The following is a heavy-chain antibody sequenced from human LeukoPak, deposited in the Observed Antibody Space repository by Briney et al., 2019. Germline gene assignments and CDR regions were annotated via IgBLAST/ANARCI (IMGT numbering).Heavy chain of an antibody. CDR3: AKSRNYLDNAFDI. V-gene: IGHV3-66*02. D-gene: IGHD1-7*01. CDR1: AFTFSSYA. Sequence: SGGSLRLSCAASAFTFSSYAMSWVRQSPEKGLEWVSVIYGDGRTFYAESVKGRFTISRDDSKNTLFVQMNSLGPDDTAVYYCAKSRNYLDNAFDIWGQGTMVTVSS. CDR2: IYGDGRT. J-gene: IGHJ3*02.